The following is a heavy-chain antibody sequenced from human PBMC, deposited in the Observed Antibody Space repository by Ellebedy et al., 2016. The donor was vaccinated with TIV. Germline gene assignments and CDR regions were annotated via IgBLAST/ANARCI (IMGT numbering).Heavy chain of an antibody. D-gene: IGHD2-21*02. CDR1: GFTFVSST. CDR3: AAGGLVGYCGGDCYMDL. CDR2: IVAGSGDT. V-gene: IGHV1-58*01. J-gene: IGHJ6*02. Sequence: ASVKVSCKAFGFTFVSSTVQWVRQARGQPLEWLGWIVAGSGDTKNAQNLQERVTLTRDVSRETVFMELSSLRPEDTAVYYCAAGGLVGYCGGDCYMDLWGQGTTVTVSS.